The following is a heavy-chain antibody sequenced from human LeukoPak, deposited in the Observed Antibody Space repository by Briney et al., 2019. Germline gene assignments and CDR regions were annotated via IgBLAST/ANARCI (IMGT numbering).Heavy chain of an antibody. V-gene: IGHV3-48*03. CDR2: ISSSGSTI. J-gene: IGHJ4*02. CDR1: GFPFSSYE. D-gene: IGHD5-12*01. CDR3: ARGSIVATLDY. Sequence: GGSLRLSCAACGFPFSSYEMNWVRQAPGKGLEWVSYISSSGSTIYYADSVKGRFTISRDNAKNSLYLQMNSLRAEDTAVYYCARGSIVATLDYWGQGTLVTVSS.